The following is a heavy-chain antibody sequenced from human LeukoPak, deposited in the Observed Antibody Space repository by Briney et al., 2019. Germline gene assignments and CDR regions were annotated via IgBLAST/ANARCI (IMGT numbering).Heavy chain of an antibody. CDR3: ATVSYSSGYYPLDY. Sequence: PGGSLRLSCAASGFTFNDYAMHWVRQAPGKGLEWVSLISGGAGSTSYADSVKGRFTISRDNIKNSLYLQMNSLRTEDTALYYCATVSYSSGYYPLDYWGQGTLVTVSS. V-gene: IGHV3-43*02. CDR1: GFTFNDYA. D-gene: IGHD6-19*01. J-gene: IGHJ4*02. CDR2: ISGGAGST.